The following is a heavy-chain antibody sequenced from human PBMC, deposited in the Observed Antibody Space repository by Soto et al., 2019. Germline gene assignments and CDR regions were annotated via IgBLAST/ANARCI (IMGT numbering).Heavy chain of an antibody. V-gene: IGHV4-31*03. CDR3: AREEGGGYDHRWFDP. Sequence: QVQLQESGPGLVKPSQTLSLTCTVSGGSISSSGYYWSWIPQHPGKGLEWIGYIYDSGSTYYNPSLKSRVTISVDTSKNQFSLKLSSVAAADTAVYYCAREEGGGYDHRWFDPWGQGTLVTVSS. CDR1: GGSISSSGYY. D-gene: IGHD5-12*01. CDR2: IYDSGST. J-gene: IGHJ5*02.